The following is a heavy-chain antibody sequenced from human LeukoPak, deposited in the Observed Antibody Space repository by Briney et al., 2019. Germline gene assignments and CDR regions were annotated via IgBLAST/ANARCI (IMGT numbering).Heavy chain of an antibody. CDR1: VGSFSGYY. Sequence: SETLSLTCAVYVGSFSGYYWSWIRQPPGKGLEWIGEINHSGSTNYNPSLKSRVSISVVTSKNQFSLKLSSVTAADTAVYYCATPGAAARDEYFQYWSQGTLVTVSS. CDR3: ATPGAAARDEYFQY. CDR2: INHSGST. V-gene: IGHV4-34*01. J-gene: IGHJ1*01. D-gene: IGHD6-13*01.